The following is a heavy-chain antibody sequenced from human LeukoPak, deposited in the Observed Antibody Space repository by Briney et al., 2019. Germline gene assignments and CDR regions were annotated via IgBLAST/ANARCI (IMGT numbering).Heavy chain of an antibody. CDR3: ARDMTGAHWFDP. CDR1: GGSISSGGYY. CDR2: IYYSGNT. D-gene: IGHD1-14*01. J-gene: IGHJ5*02. Sequence: SETLSLTCTVSGGSISSGGYYWSWIRQPPGKGLEWIGYIYYSGNTYYNPSLKSRLTISVDTSKNQFSLKLTSVTAADTAVYYCARDMTGAHWFDPWGQGTLVTVSS. V-gene: IGHV4-30-4*01.